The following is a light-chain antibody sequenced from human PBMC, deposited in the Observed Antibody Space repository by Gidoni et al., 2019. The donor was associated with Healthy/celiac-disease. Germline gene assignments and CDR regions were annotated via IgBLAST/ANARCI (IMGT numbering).Light chain of an antibody. CDR1: QSVSSN. Sequence: IVMTPSPATLSVSPGESATLSCRASQSVSSNLAWYQQKPGQAPRRLIYGASTRATGIPARFSGSGSGTEFTLTISSLQSEDFAVYYCQQYNNWPPLTFGGGTKVEIK. CDR3: QQYNNWPPLT. CDR2: GAS. V-gene: IGKV3-15*01. J-gene: IGKJ4*01.